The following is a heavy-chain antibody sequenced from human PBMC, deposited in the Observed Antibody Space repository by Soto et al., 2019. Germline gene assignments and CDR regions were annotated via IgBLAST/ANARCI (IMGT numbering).Heavy chain of an antibody. CDR3: TTYHGDDYFDH. D-gene: IGHD4-17*01. CDR2: FDPDEAET. V-gene: IGHV1-24*01. J-gene: IGHJ4*02. Sequence: QVQLVQSGAEVKKPGASVKVSCKVSGYTLNEVAMHWVRQAPGKGLEWLGGFDPDEAETIYAQHFQGRVTMTEDTSTDTVYMELCSLRSEDTALYFCTTYHGDDYFDHWGQGSLVTVSS. CDR1: GYTLNEVA.